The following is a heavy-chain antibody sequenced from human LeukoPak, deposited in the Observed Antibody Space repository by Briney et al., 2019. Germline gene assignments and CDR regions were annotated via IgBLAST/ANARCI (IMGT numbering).Heavy chain of an antibody. V-gene: IGHV4-61*02. CDR1: GGSISSGSYY. J-gene: IGHJ4*02. D-gene: IGHD3-10*01. CDR2: IYTSGST. Sequence: SQTLSLTCTVSGGSISSGSYYWSWIRQPAGKGLEWIGRIYTSGSTNYNPSLKSRVTISVDTSKNQFSLKLSSVTAADTAVYYCARMGITMVRGVIPPFDYWGQGTLVTVSS. CDR3: ARMGITMVRGVIPPFDY.